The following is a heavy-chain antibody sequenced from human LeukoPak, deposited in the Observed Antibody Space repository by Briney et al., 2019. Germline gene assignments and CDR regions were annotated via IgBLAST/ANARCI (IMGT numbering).Heavy chain of an antibody. V-gene: IGHV1-69*05. CDR1: GGTFSSYA. J-gene: IGHJ5*02. Sequence: SVKVSYKASGGTFSSYAISWVRPAPGQGLEWKGAIIPIFGTANYAQKFQGRVTITTDESTSTAYMELSNLRSEVTAVYYCARDSNPKRFSRGRVPAAIRFSNSPSFDPWGQGTLVTVSS. CDR2: IIPIFGTA. CDR3: ARDSNPKRFSRGRVPAAIRFSNSPSFDP. D-gene: IGHD2-2*02.